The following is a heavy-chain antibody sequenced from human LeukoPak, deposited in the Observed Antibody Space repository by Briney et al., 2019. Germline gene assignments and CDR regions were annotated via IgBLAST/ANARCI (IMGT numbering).Heavy chain of an antibody. Sequence: SETLSFTCAVSGGSISSSSYYWGWIRQPPGKGLEWIGSIYYSGSTYYNPSLKSRVTISVGTSKNQFSLKLSSVTAADTAVYYCARGYSSSSGGGFDYWGQGTLVTVSS. CDR2: IYYSGST. CDR1: GGSISSSSYY. CDR3: ARGYSSSSGGGFDY. V-gene: IGHV4-39*01. D-gene: IGHD6-6*01. J-gene: IGHJ4*02.